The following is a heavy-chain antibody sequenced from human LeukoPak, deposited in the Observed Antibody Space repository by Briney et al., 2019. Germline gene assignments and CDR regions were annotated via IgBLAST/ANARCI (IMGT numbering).Heavy chain of an antibody. CDR1: VGSISRYY. D-gene: IGHD5-18*01. V-gene: IGHV4-59*01. J-gene: IGHJ5*02. CDR2: IYYSGST. CDR3: ARVRVGYSYGTNWFDP. Sequence: SETLSLTCTVSVGSISRYYWSWIRQPPGKGLEWIGYIYYSGSTNYNPSLKSRVTISVDTSKNQFSLKLSSVTAADTAVYYCARVRVGYSYGTNWFDPWGQGTLVTVSS.